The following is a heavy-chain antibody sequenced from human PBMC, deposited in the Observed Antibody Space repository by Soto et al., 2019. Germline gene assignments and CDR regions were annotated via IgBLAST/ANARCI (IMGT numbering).Heavy chain of an antibody. J-gene: IGHJ4*02. CDR3: ARRYYDSSGYPSGFDY. CDR2: IDPSDSYT. Sequence: EVQLVQSGAEVKKPGESLRISCKGSGYRFTSYWISWVRQMPGKGLEWMGRIDPSDSYTNYSPSFQGHVTISADKSISTVYPQWSTLKASDSAMYYCARRYYDSSGYPSGFDYWGQGTLVTVCS. D-gene: IGHD3-22*01. V-gene: IGHV5-10-1*01. CDR1: GYRFTSYW.